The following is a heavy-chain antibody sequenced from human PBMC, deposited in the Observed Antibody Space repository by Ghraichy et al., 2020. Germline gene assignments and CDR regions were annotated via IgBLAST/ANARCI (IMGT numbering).Heavy chain of an antibody. CDR2: INHSGST. V-gene: IGHV4-34*01. CDR1: GGSFSGYY. Sequence: SETLSLTCFVYGGSFSGYYWIWISQPPGQGLEWIGEINHSGSTNYNPSLKSRVSISVDTSKNQFSLMLSSVTSADTAVYYCARVRRYCSGGSCWGPGMDVWGQGTTVTVSS. J-gene: IGHJ6*02. D-gene: IGHD2-15*01. CDR3: ARVRRYCSGGSCWGPGMDV.